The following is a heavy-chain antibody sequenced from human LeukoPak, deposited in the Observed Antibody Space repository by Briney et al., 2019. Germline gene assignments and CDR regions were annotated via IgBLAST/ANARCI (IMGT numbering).Heavy chain of an antibody. CDR1: GFTFSTYE. Sequence: GGSLRLSCAASGFTFSTYEINWVRQAPGKGLEWLSHISTSGSSIHYADSVKGRFTISRDNAKNSLYLQMNSLRAEDTAVYYCARAGVVVPAAMRVVWFDPWGQGTLVTVSS. D-gene: IGHD2-2*01. CDR2: ISTSGSSI. CDR3: ARAGVVVPAAMRVVWFDP. J-gene: IGHJ5*02. V-gene: IGHV3-48*03.